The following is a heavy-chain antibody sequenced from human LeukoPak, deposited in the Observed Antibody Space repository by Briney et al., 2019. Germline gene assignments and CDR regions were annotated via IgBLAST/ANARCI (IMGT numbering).Heavy chain of an antibody. D-gene: IGHD3-3*01. CDR3: AGTGYFDFWGGYRQGFDY. J-gene: IGHJ4*02. CDR1: GGSISSGDYY. CDR2: ISHSGST. Sequence: SETLSLTCTVSGGSISSGDYYWSWIRQPPGKGLEWIGSISHSGSTHYNPSLKSRVTMSVDTSNNQFSLKLSSVTAADTAVYYCAGTGYFDFWGGYRQGFDYWGQGTLVTVSS. V-gene: IGHV4-39*07.